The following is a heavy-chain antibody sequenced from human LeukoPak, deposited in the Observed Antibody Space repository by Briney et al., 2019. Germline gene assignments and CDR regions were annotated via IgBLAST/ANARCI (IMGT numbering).Heavy chain of an antibody. J-gene: IGHJ4*02. Sequence: SETLSLTCAVYGGSFSGYYWSWIRQPPGKGLEWIGEINHSGSTNYNPSLKSRVTISVDTSKNQFSLKLSSVTAADTAVYYCAREFPTLGGSRDYWGQGTLVTVSS. V-gene: IGHV4-34*01. CDR1: GGSFSGYY. D-gene: IGHD3-16*01. CDR3: AREFPTLGGSRDY. CDR2: INHSGST.